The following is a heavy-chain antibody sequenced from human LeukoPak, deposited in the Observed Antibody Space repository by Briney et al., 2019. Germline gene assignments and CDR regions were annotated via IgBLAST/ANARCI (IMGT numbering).Heavy chain of an antibody. Sequence: ETLSLTCAVYGGSFSGYYWSWVRQAPGKGLEWVANIKQDGSEKYYVDSVKGRFTISRDNTKNSLYLQMNSLRAEDTAVYYCARDRNYDSSGYYYDAFDIWGQGTMVTVSS. V-gene: IGHV3-7*01. CDR3: ARDRNYDSSGYYYDAFDI. CDR1: GGSFSGYY. J-gene: IGHJ3*02. D-gene: IGHD3-22*01. CDR2: IKQDGSEK.